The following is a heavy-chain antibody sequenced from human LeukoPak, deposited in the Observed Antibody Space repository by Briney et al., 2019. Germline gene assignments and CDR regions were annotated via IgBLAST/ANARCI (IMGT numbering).Heavy chain of an antibody. CDR2: ITGSSTTT. CDR1: GFTFATYA. D-gene: IGHD4-17*01. Sequence: RSGGSLRLPCAASGFTFATYAMTWVRQAPGKGLEWVSSITGSSTTTYYADSVKGRFTISRDNSKNTLFLQMNSLRAEDTAVYYCAKIDYDDFHFDYWGQGTLVTVSS. J-gene: IGHJ4*02. CDR3: AKIDYDDFHFDY. V-gene: IGHV3-23*01.